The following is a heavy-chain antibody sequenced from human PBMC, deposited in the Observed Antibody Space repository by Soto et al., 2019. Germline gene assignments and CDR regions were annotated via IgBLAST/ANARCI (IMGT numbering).Heavy chain of an antibody. V-gene: IGHV3-66*01. CDR3: ARSRSIVVAPEDAFDI. J-gene: IGHJ3*02. Sequence: GGSLRLSCAASGFTVSSNYMSWVRQAPGKGLEWVSVIYSGGSTYYADSVKGRFTISRDNSKNTLYLQMNSLRAEDTAVYYCARSRSIVVAPEDAFDIWGQGTMVTVSS. CDR1: GFTVSSNY. D-gene: IGHD3-22*01. CDR2: IYSGGST.